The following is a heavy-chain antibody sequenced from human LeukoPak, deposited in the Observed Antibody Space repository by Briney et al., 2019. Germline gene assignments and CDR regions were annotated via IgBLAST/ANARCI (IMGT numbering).Heavy chain of an antibody. D-gene: IGHD3-22*01. J-gene: IGHJ6*03. CDR3: TRGSIAYYYMDV. CDR2: IYYSGST. CDR1: GGSISSGGYS. Sequence: SETLSLTCAVSGGSISSGGYSWSWIRQPPGKGLEWIGYIYYSGSTNYNPSLKSRVTISVDTSKNQFSLKLSSVTAADTAVYYCTRGSIAYYYMDVWGKGTTVTISS. V-gene: IGHV4-61*08.